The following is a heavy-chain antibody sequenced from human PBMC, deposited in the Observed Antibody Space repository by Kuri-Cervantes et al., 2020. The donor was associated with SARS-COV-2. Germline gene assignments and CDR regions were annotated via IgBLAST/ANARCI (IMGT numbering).Heavy chain of an antibody. CDR2: IRSKAYGGTT. CDR3: TRVKLLWFGEFS. J-gene: IGHJ4*02. CDR1: GFAFADYG. D-gene: IGHD3-10*01. Sequence: GGSLRLSCAASGFAFADYGMSWVRQAPGKGLEWVGFIRSKAYGGTTEYAASVKVIFTISRDDSKSIFYLQMNSLKAEDTAVYYCTRVKLLWFGEFSWGQGTLVTVSS. V-gene: IGHV3-49*04.